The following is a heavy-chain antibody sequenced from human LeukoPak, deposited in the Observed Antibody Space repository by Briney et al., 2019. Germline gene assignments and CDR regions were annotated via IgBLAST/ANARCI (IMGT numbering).Heavy chain of an antibody. CDR1: GFTFGDYG. Sequence: PGGSLRLSCTTSGFTFGDYGMHWVRQAPGKGLEWVAVISYEGGTQHYADSVKGRFIISRDNPRNTLYLQMNILRTEDTAVYYCAKEGTPQVSTWYDLWGQGTQVIVSS. CDR3: AKEGTPQVSTWYDL. J-gene: IGHJ5*02. CDR2: ISYEGGTQ. D-gene: IGHD3-10*01. V-gene: IGHV3-30*18.